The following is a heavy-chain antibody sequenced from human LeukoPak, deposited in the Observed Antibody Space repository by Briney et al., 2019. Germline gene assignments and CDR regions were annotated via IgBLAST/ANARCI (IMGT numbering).Heavy chain of an antibody. Sequence: ASVKVSCKASGGTFSSYAISWVRQAPGQGLEWMGGIIPIFGTANYAQKFQGRVTITADESTSTAYMELSSLRSEDTAVYYCARVGYYGSGSYSYYYYYMDVWGKGTTVTIS. J-gene: IGHJ6*03. CDR1: GGTFSSYA. V-gene: IGHV1-69*01. CDR2: IIPIFGTA. D-gene: IGHD3-10*01. CDR3: ARVGYYGSGSYSYYYYYMDV.